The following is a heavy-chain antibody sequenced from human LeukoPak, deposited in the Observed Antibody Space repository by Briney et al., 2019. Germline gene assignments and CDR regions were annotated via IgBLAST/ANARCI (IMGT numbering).Heavy chain of an antibody. Sequence: PGGSLRLSCAASGFTFNNYAMNWVRQAPGKGLEWVSGISGRGGSTYHADSVKGRFTIPRDNSKNTLYLQMNSLRAEDTAVYYCAKLFMITFGGVIADYFDYWGQGTLVTVSS. V-gene: IGHV3-23*01. CDR2: ISGRGGST. CDR1: GFTFNNYA. J-gene: IGHJ4*02. CDR3: AKLFMITFGGVIADYFDY. D-gene: IGHD3-16*02.